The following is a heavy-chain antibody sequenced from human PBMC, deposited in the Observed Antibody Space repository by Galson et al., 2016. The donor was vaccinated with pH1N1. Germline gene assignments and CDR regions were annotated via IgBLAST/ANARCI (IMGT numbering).Heavy chain of an antibody. CDR3: ARVAPEYYDFWSGYPVAAY. J-gene: IGHJ4*02. V-gene: IGHV3-7*03. Sequence: SLRLSCAASGFTFSSYWMSWVPQAPGKGLEWVANIKQDGSEKYYVDSVKGRFTISRDNAKNSLYLQMNSLRAEDTAVYYCARVAPEYYDFWSGYPVAAYWGQGTLVTVSS. CDR1: GFTFSSYW. D-gene: IGHD3-3*01. CDR2: IKQDGSEK.